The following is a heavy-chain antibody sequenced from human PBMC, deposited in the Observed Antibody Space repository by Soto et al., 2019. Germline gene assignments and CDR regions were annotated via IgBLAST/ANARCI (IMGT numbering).Heavy chain of an antibody. CDR1: GYTFTNFG. CDR2: ISAYNGNT. CDR3: ARARATIAAAAIFDC. J-gene: IGHJ4*02. Sequence: EASVKVSCKASGYTFTNFGISWVRQAPGQGLEWMGWISAYNGNTNYAQNFQGRVTMTTDTSTSTAYMELRSLTSVTAADTAVYYCARARATIAAAAIFDCWGQGTLVTVS. D-gene: IGHD6-13*01. V-gene: IGHV1-18*01.